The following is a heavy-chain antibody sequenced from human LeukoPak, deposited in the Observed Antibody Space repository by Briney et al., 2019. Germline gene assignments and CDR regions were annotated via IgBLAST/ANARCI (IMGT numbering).Heavy chain of an antibody. D-gene: IGHD4-17*01. CDR3: ARGGLDDYGDTNWFDP. J-gene: IGHJ5*02. CDR1: GFTFSSYS. V-gene: IGHV3-21*01. Sequence: GGSLRLSCAASGFTFSSYSMNWVRQAPGKGLEWVSSISSSSSYIYYADSVKGRFTISRDNAKNSLYLRMNSLRAEDTAVYYCARGGLDDYGDTNWFDPWGQGTLVTVSS. CDR2: ISSSSSYI.